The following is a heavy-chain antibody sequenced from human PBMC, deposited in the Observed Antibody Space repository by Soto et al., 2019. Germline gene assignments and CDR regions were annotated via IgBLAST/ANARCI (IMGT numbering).Heavy chain of an antibody. CDR1: GFSLSTSGVG. D-gene: IGHD1-26*01. CDR2: IYWNDDK. V-gene: IGHV2-5*01. Sequence: KESGPTLVKPTQTLTLTCTFSGFSLSTSGVGVGWIRQPPGKAPEWLALIYWNDDKRYSPSLKSRLTITKDTSKNQVVLTMTNMDPVDTATYYCALFDFAGSAFDIWGQGTMVTVSS. CDR3: ALFDFAGSAFDI. J-gene: IGHJ3*02.